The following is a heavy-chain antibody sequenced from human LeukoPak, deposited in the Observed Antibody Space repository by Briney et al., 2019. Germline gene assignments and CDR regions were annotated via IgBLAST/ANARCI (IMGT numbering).Heavy chain of an antibody. J-gene: IGHJ4*02. CDR3: ARHIGGVDYY. Sequence: SQTLSLTFTVSGGSISSGGYYWSWIRQPPGKGLEWIGYIYYTGSTNYNPSLKSRVTISVDTSKNQFSLKLSSVTAADTAMYYCARHIGGVDYYWGQGALVTVSS. D-gene: IGHD2-8*01. CDR1: GGSISSGGYY. CDR2: IYYTGST. V-gene: IGHV4-30-4*08.